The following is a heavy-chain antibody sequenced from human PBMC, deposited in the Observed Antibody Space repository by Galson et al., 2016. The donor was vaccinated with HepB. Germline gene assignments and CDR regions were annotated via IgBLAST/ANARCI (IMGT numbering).Heavy chain of an antibody. CDR2: IYPGDSDT. D-gene: IGHD2-15*01. Sequence: QSGAEVKKPGESLTISCKGSGSTFTSYWIAWVRQMPGKGLEWMGIIYPGDSDTRYSPSFQGQVTISVDKSIRTAYLQWSSLKASGTAMYYCARGMMDCSGGSCYLDYWGQGTLVTVSS. V-gene: IGHV5-51*01. CDR1: GSTFTSYW. J-gene: IGHJ4*02. CDR3: ARGMMDCSGGSCYLDY.